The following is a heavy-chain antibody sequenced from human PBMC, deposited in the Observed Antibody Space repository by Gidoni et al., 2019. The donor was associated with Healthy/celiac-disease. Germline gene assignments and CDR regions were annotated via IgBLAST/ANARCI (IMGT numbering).Heavy chain of an antibody. CDR2: IKQDGSEK. J-gene: IGHJ5*02. CDR3: ARTTITAWFDP. D-gene: IGHD3-9*01. Sequence: WVRQAPGKGLEWVANIKQDGSEKYYVDSVKGRFTISRDNAKNSLYLQMNSLRAEDTAVYYCARTTITAWFDPWGQGTLVTVSS. V-gene: IGHV3-7*03.